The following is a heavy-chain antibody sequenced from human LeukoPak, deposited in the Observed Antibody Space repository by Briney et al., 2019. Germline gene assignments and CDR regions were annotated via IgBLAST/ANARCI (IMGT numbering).Heavy chain of an antibody. CDR1: GFTFSSYS. J-gene: IGHJ4*02. CDR2: ISSSSSYI. CDR3: ARGFGYSYGYVQGAVDY. Sequence: TGGSLRLSCAASGFTFSSYSMNWVRQAPGKGLEWVSYISSSSSYIYYANSVKGRFTISRDNAKNSLYLQMNSLRAEDTAVYYCARGFGYSYGYVQGAVDYWCQGPLATVTS. D-gene: IGHD5-18*01. V-gene: IGHV3-21*01.